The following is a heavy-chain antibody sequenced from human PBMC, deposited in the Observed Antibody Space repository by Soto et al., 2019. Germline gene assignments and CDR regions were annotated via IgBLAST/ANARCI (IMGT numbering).Heavy chain of an antibody. D-gene: IGHD3-3*01. CDR3: ASTRDFGVVTPIDY. CDR2: IIPLLGIA. V-gene: IGHV1-69*02. CDR1: GGTFSRST. Sequence: QVQLVQSGAEVKKPGSSVKVSCKASGGTFSRSTISWVRQAPGQGLEWMGRIIPLLGIANYAQKFQGRVTITADKSTSTAYMELSSLRSEDTAVYYCASTRDFGVVTPIDYWGQGTLVTVSS. J-gene: IGHJ4*02.